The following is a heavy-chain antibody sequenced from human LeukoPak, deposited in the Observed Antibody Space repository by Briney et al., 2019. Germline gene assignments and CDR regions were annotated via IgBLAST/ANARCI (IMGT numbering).Heavy chain of an antibody. CDR2: ISAYNGNT. J-gene: IGHJ6*03. Sequence: GASVKVSCKASGYTFINYGISWVRQAPGQGLEWMGWISAYNGNTNYAQKLQGRVTMTTDTSTSTAYMELRSLRSDDTAMYYCARRGGKNYGDYLLYYYYMDVWGKGTTVTVSS. CDR1: GYTFINYG. D-gene: IGHD4-17*01. CDR3: ARRGGKNYGDYLLYYYYMDV. V-gene: IGHV1-18*01.